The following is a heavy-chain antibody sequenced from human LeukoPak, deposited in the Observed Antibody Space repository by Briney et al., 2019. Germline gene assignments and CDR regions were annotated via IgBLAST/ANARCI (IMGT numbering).Heavy chain of an antibody. V-gene: IGHV4-59*01. CDR2: IYYSGST. CDR1: GGSISSYY. Sequence: SETLSLTCTVSGGSISSYYWSWIRQPPGKGLEWIGYIYYSGSTNYNPSLKNRVTISVDTSKNQFSLKLSSVTAADTAVYYCARSGYCSGGSCPHAYYYYYYMDVWGKGTTVTISS. J-gene: IGHJ6*03. D-gene: IGHD2-15*01. CDR3: ARSGYCSGGSCPHAYYYYYYMDV.